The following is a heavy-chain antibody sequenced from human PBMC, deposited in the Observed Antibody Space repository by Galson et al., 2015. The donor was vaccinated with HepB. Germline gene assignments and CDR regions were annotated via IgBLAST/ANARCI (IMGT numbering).Heavy chain of an antibody. CDR2: INPSGGST. Sequence: SVKVSCKASGYTFTSYYMHWVRQAPGQGLEWMGIINPSGGSTSYAQKFQGRVTMTRDTSTSTVYMELSSLRSEDTAVYYCARDDYVDYYGMDVWGQGTTVTVSS. CDR3: ARDDYVDYYGMDV. D-gene: IGHD4-17*01. V-gene: IGHV1-46*01. CDR1: GYTFTSYY. J-gene: IGHJ6*02.